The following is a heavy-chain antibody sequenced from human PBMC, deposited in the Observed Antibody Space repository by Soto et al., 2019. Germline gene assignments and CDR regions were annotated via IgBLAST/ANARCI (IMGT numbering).Heavy chain of an antibody. D-gene: IGHD2-15*01. CDR3: AREASSIVVVVAATQDAFDI. Sequence: QVQLVQSGAEVKKPGASVKVSCKASGYTFTSYGISWVRQAPGQGLEWMGWISAYNGNTNYAQKLQGRVTMTTDTSTSTAYMELRSLGSDDTAVYYCAREASSIVVVVAATQDAFDIWGQGTMVTVSS. CDR1: GYTFTSYG. J-gene: IGHJ3*02. V-gene: IGHV1-18*01. CDR2: ISAYNGNT.